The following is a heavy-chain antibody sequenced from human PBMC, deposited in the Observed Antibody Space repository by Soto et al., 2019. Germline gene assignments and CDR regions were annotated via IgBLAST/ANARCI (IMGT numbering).Heavy chain of an antibody. CDR1: GGSFSAYY. D-gene: IGHD2-2*01. CDR2: IKYGEST. Sequence: QVQLRQWGAGLLKPSETLSLTCAVDGGSFSAYYWSWIRQSPGKGLEWIGEIKYGESTISNPSLKNRVTISMDTSKNQFSLKLNSMTAADTAMYYCASGYCGTPSCYAGWDYWGQGTLVTVSS. CDR3: ASGYCGTPSCYAGWDY. J-gene: IGHJ4*02. V-gene: IGHV4-34*01.